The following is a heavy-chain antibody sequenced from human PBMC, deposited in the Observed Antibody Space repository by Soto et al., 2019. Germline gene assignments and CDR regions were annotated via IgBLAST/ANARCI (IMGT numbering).Heavy chain of an antibody. CDR3: ANTFGGVTHPFNY. J-gene: IGHJ4*02. V-gene: IGHV3-23*01. CDR2: ISGSGGST. D-gene: IGHD3-16*01. Sequence: GGSLRLSCAASGFTFSSYAMSWVRQAPGKGLEWVSAISGSGGSTYYADSVKGRFTISRDNSKNTLYLQMNSLRAEDTAVYYCANTFGGVTHPFNYWGQGTLVTVSS. CDR1: GFTFSSYA.